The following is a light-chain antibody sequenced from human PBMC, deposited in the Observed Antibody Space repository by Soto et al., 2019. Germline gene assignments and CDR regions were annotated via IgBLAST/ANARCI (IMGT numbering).Light chain of an antibody. V-gene: IGLV2-8*01. CDR3: TSCAGRNNLVV. J-gene: IGLJ2*01. CDR2: EVS. CDR1: SSDVGGYNY. Sequence: QSALTQPPSASGSPGQSVTISCTGTSSDVGGYNYVSWYQQHPGKAPKLMIYEVSKRPSGVPDRFSGSKSGNTASLTVSGLQAGDGGDYYGTSCAGRNNLVVFAGGTKLTVL.